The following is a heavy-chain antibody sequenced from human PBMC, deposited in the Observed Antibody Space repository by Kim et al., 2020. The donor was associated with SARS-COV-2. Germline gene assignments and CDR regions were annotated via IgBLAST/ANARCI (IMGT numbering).Heavy chain of an antibody. CDR2: INRGGST. CDR3: ARVPVLDAIKNAFDI. Sequence: SETLSLTCAVYGGSLSGYYWNWIRQPPGKGLEWIAEINRGGSTNYNPSLKSRVIISVDTSKNQFSLKLSSVTAADTAVYYCARVPVLDAIKNAFDIWGQG. D-gene: IGHD2-15*01. J-gene: IGHJ3*02. CDR1: GGSLSGYY. V-gene: IGHV4-34*01.